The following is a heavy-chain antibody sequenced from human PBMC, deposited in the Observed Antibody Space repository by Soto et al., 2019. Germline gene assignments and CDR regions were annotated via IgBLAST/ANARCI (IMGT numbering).Heavy chain of an antibody. CDR1: GFTFTRYC. J-gene: IGHJ4*02. D-gene: IGHD7-27*01. Sequence: GGSLRLSCAASGFTFTRYCMNWVRQAPGKGLEWVSSISSTTNSKYYARSMKGRFPGSRDKAKNTVYREMNSLSAEDTAVYYCAIDSEDLTSNLNYWAQGTLFTFSS. CDR3: AIDSEDLTSNLNY. CDR2: ISSTTNSK. V-gene: IGHV3-21*03.